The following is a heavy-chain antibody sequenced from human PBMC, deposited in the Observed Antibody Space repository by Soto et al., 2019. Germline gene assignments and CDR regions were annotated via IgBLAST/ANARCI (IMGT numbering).Heavy chain of an antibody. CDR1: GFTFSNYA. D-gene: IGHD3-22*01. Sequence: PGGSLRLSCAASGFTFSNYAMTWVRQAPGKGLEWVSAISSSGGGTYYADSVKGRFTISRDNSKNTLYLQMNSLRDEDTAVYYCAKDELGYFYYDSSGYGGNFDYWGQGTLVTVSS. V-gene: IGHV3-23*01. CDR3: AKDELGYFYYDSSGYGGNFDY. CDR2: ISSSGGGT. J-gene: IGHJ4*02.